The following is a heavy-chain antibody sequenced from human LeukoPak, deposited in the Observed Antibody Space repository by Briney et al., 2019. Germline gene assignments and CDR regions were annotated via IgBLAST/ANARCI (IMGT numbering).Heavy chain of an antibody. V-gene: IGHV3-23*01. Sequence: GGSLRLSCAASGFTFSSYGMSWVRQAPGKGLEWVSAISGSGGSTHYADSVKGRFTISRDNSKNTLYLQMNSLRAEDTAVYYCAKASPYYYGSGGYYAIFDYWGQGTLVTVSS. D-gene: IGHD3-10*01. CDR3: AKASPYYYGSGGYYAIFDY. J-gene: IGHJ4*02. CDR2: ISGSGGST. CDR1: GFTFSSYG.